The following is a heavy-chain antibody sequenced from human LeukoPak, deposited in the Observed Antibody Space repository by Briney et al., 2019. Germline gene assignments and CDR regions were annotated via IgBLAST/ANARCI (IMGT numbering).Heavy chain of an antibody. J-gene: IGHJ4*02. CDR3: ARVIYDSSGYYSYYFDY. CDR1: GGSFSDYY. CDR2: INHSGST. Sequence: SETLSLTCAVYGGSFSDYYWSWIRQPPGKGLEWIGEINHSGSTSYNPSLKSRVTISVDTSKNQFSLKLSSVTAADTAVYYCARVIYDSSGYYSYYFDYWGQGTLVTVSS. D-gene: IGHD3-22*01. V-gene: IGHV4-34*01.